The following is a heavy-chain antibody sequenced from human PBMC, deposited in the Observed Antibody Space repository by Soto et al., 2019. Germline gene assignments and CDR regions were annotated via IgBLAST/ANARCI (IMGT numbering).Heavy chain of an antibody. D-gene: IGHD6-25*01. CDR3: ARRRGGDFDY. V-gene: IGHV4-30-2*01. CDR1: GGSISSGGYS. Sequence: KSSETVSLTCAVSGGSISSGGYSWSWIRQPPGKGLEWIGYIYHSGSTYYNPSLKSRVTISVDRSRNQFSLKLSSVTAADTAVYYCARRRGGDFDYWGQGTQVTVSS. J-gene: IGHJ4*02. CDR2: IYHSGST.